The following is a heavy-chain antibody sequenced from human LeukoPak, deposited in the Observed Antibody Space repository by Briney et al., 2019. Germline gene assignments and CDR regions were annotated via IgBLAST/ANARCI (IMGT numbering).Heavy chain of an antibody. CDR3: AKASRGRTYYHYYMDV. J-gene: IGHJ6*03. V-gene: IGHV3-23*01. D-gene: IGHD3-10*01. CDR2: ISGSGGST. Sequence: GGSLRLSCAASGFTFSSYAMSWVRQAPGKGLEWVSAISGSGGSTHYADSVKGRFTISRDNSKNTLYLQINSLRAEDTAVYYCAKASRGRTYYHYYMDVWGKGTTVTVSS. CDR1: GFTFSSYA.